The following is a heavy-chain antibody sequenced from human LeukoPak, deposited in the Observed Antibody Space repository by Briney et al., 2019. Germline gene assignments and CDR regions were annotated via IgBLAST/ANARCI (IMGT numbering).Heavy chain of an antibody. D-gene: IGHD6-19*01. V-gene: IGHV3-30*18. J-gene: IGHJ1*01. CDR2: ISYDGSNK. Sequence: PGGSLRLSCAASGFTFSSYGMHWVRQAPGKGLEWVAVISYDGSNKYYADSVKGRFTISRDNSKNTLYLQMNSLRAEDTAVYYCAKSQGSGWEYFQHWGQGTLVTVSS. CDR1: GFTFSSYG. CDR3: AKSQGSGWEYFQH.